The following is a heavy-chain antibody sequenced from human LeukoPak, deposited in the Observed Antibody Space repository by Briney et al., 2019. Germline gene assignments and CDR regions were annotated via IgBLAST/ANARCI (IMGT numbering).Heavy chain of an antibody. CDR3: ASFHGSGSYYLPVGYYYMDV. CDR2: IIPILGIA. D-gene: IGHD3-10*01. J-gene: IGHJ6*03. Sequence: SVKVSCKASGGTFSSYTISWVRQAPGQGLEWMGRIIPILGIANYAQKFQGRVTITADKSMSTAYMELSSLRSEDTAVYYCASFHGSGSYYLPVGYYYMDVWGKGTTVTVSS. V-gene: IGHV1-69*02. CDR1: GGTFSSYT.